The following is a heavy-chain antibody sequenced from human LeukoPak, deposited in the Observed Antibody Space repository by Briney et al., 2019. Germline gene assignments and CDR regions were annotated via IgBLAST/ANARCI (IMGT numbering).Heavy chain of an antibody. J-gene: IGHJ4*02. Sequence: SVKVSCKASGGTFSSYAISWVRQAPGQGLEWMGRIIPILGIANYAQKFQGRVTITADKSTSTAYMELSSLRSEDTAAYYCASNYYYDSSGYYYPPDYWGQGTLVTVSS. D-gene: IGHD3-22*01. CDR1: GGTFSSYA. CDR2: IIPILGIA. V-gene: IGHV1-69*04. CDR3: ASNYYYDSSGYYYPPDY.